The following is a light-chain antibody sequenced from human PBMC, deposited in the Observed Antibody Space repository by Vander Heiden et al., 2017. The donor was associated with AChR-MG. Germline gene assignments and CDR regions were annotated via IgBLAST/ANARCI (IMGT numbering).Light chain of an antibody. CDR3: MQALQSPLT. CDR2: VGS. J-gene: IGKJ3*01. Sequence: DIVLTQSPLSLSVTPGEPASISCKSSQGLLHSSGNNYVDWYLQKPGQSPQLLIYVGSNRASGVPDRFSGSGAGTDFTLKISGVEAEDVGVYYCMQALQSPLTFGPGTKVEI. CDR1: QGLLHSSGNNY. V-gene: IGKV2-28*01.